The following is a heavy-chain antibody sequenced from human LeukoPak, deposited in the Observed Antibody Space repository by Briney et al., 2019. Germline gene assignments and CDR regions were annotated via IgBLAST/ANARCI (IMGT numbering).Heavy chain of an antibody. CDR1: GGSFSGYY. CDR2: INHSGST. CDR3: ARGHRITGSLRSDV. D-gene: IGHD1-20*01. J-gene: IGHJ6*04. V-gene: IGHV4-34*01. Sequence: SETLSLTCAVYGGSFSGYYWSWIRQPPGKGLEWIGEINHSGSTNYNPSLKSRVTISVDTSKNQFSLKLSSVTAADTAGYYCARGHRITGSLRSDVWGKGTTVTVSS.